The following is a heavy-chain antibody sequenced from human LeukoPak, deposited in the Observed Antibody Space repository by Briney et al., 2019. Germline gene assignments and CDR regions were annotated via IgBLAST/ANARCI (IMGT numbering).Heavy chain of an antibody. CDR1: GFTFSTYA. Sequence: GGSLRLSCAASGFTFSTYAMSWVRQAPGKGLEWVSEVSGSGDNTDYADSVKGRFTISRDNSKNSLYLQMNSLRAEDTAAYYCARDRGGYDLDYWGQGTLVTVSS. V-gene: IGHV3-23*01. CDR2: VSGSGDNT. J-gene: IGHJ4*02. D-gene: IGHD5-12*01. CDR3: ARDRGGYDLDY.